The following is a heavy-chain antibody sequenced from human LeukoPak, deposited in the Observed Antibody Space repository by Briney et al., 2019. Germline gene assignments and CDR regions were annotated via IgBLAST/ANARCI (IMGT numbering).Heavy chain of an antibody. CDR3: ARIFGPRWGMYYYYYYMDV. CDR1: GFTFSSYW. V-gene: IGHV3-7*01. D-gene: IGHD2-8*02. CDR2: IKQDGSEK. Sequence: PGGSLRLSCAASGFTFSSYWMSWVRQAPGKGLEWVANIKQDGSEKYHVDSVKGRFTISRDNAKNSLYLQMNSLRAEDTAVYYCARIFGPRWGMYYYYYYMDVWGKGTTVTVSS. J-gene: IGHJ6*03.